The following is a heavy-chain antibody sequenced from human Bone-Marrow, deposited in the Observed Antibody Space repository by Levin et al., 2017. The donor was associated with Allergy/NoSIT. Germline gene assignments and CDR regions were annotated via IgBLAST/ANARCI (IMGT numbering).Heavy chain of an antibody. V-gene: IGHV1-46*02. D-gene: IGHD3-10*01. CDR1: GYNFNTYY. CDR2: FDPSNGGT. J-gene: IGHJ4*02. CDR3: ARSYFYGSSLDY. Sequence: ASVKVSCKASGYNFNTYYIHWVRQAPGQGLEWMGIFDPSNGGTSNAVTFQGRVTMTSDASTSTVYMELSSLTSDDTAVYYCARSYFYGSSLDYWGQGTLVTVSA.